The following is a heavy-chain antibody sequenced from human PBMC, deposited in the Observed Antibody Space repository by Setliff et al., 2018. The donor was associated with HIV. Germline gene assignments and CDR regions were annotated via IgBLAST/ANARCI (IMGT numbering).Heavy chain of an antibody. J-gene: IGHJ3*02. V-gene: IGHV1-18*01. CDR2: ISAHNGNT. Sequence: ASVKVSCKASGYTFSSYGISWVRQAPGQGVEWMGWISAHNGNTNYAQKLQGRVTMTTDTSTSTAYMELRSLRSDDTAVYYCARGYYNFWSGYYDSRFPNPIDAFDIWGQGTMVTVSS. CDR1: GYTFSSYG. CDR3: ARGYYNFWSGYYDSRFPNPIDAFDI. D-gene: IGHD3-3*01.